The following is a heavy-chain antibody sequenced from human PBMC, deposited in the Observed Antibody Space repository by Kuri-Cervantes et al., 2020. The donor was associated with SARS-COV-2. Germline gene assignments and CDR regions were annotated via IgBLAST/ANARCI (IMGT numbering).Heavy chain of an antibody. J-gene: IGHJ4*02. CDR2: IRSKANNYAT. CDR3: TRPSSGWSHFDY. D-gene: IGHD6-19*01. Sequence: GESLKISCAASGFTFSGSAMHWVRQASGKGLEWVGRIRSKANNYATAYAASVKGRLTISRDDSKNTAYLQMNSLKTEDTAVYYCTRPSSGWSHFDYWGQGTLVTVSS. V-gene: IGHV3-73*01. CDR1: GFTFSGSA.